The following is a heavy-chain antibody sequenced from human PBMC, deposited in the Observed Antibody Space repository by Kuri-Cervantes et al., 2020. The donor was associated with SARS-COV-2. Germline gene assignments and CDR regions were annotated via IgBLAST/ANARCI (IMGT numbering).Heavy chain of an antibody. J-gene: IGHJ4*02. Sequence: GSLRLSCTVSGGSISSHYWSWIRQPPGKGLEWIGYIYYSGSTNYNPSLKSRVTISVDTSKNQFSLKLSSVTAADTAVYYCARGVPDGSGSYFFDNFDYWGQGTLVTVSS. CDR2: IYYSGST. CDR1: GGSISSHY. V-gene: IGHV4-59*08. D-gene: IGHD1-26*01. CDR3: ARGVPDGSGSYFFDNFDY.